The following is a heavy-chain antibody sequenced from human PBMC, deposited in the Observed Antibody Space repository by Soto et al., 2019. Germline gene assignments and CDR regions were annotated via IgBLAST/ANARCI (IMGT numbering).Heavy chain of an antibody. CDR2: INPSGSST. V-gene: IGHV1-46*01. CDR1: GYTFTSYC. J-gene: IGHJ6*02. D-gene: IGHD3-3*01. Sequence: ASVKVSCKASGYTFTSYCMHWVRQAPGQGLEWMGIINPSGSSTSYAQKFQGRVAMTRDTSTSTVYMELNSLRAEDAAVYYCAKKSPPPGITILEWPPPGMDVWGQGTTVTVSS. CDR3: AKKSPPPGITILEWPPPGMDV.